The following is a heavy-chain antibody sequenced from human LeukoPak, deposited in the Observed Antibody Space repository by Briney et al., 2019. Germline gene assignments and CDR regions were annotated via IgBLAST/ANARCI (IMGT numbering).Heavy chain of an antibody. Sequence: PSETLSLTCTVSGGSISIYYWSWIRQPPGKGLEWIGYIYYSGSTNYNPSLKSRVTISVDTSKNQFSLKLSSVTAADTAVYYCARLKKVGAARRRDWFDPWGQGTLVTVSS. D-gene: IGHD6-6*01. CDR3: ARLKKVGAARRRDWFDP. CDR2: IYYSGST. J-gene: IGHJ5*02. CDR1: GGSISIYY. V-gene: IGHV4-59*08.